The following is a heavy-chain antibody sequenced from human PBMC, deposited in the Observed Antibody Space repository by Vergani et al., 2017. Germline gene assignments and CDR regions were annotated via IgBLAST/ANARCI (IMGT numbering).Heavy chain of an antibody. V-gene: IGHV1-2*02. CDR3: VRGGTFDWLST. CDR2: ITPQNGGT. Sequence: QVQLVQSGAEVKKPGAAVKVSCKASGYYFTDNYLHWVRQTPGQGLEWMGRITPQNGGTQYAEKFKGRVTMTRDTSITTAYMEWTSLTSDDTAVYYCVRGGTFDWLSTWGQGTLVTVSS. D-gene: IGHD3-9*01. J-gene: IGHJ5*02. CDR1: GYYFTDNY.